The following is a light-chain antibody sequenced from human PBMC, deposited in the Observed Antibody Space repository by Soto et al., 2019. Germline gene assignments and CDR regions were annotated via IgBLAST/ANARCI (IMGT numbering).Light chain of an antibody. CDR2: GAS. CDR3: QQYVSQPIT. V-gene: IGKV3-20*01. Sequence: ETVMTQSPATLSVFPGERATLSCRASQSVSSRLAWYQHKSGQAPRLLISGASSRATGIPDRFSGSGSGTDFTLIISRLEPEDFALYYCQQYVSQPITFGQGTRLEIK. J-gene: IGKJ5*01. CDR1: QSVSSR.